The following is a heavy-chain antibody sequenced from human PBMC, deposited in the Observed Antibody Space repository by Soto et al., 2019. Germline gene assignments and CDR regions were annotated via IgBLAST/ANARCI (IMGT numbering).Heavy chain of an antibody. Sequence: ASVKVSCKASGYTFTSYGISWVRQAPGQGLEWMGWISAYNGNTNYAQKLQGRVTMTTDTSTSTAYMELRSLRSDDTAVYYCAREAVVVAATYYYYGMDVWGQGTTVTVSS. V-gene: IGHV1-18*01. D-gene: IGHD2-15*01. CDR3: AREAVVVAATYYYYGMDV. CDR2: ISAYNGNT. J-gene: IGHJ6*02. CDR1: GYTFTSYG.